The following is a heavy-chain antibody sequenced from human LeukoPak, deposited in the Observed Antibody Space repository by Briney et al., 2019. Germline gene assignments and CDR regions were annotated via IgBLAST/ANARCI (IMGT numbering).Heavy chain of an antibody. CDR2: ISGSGGST. Sequence: PGGPLLLSCAASGFTFSSYAMNWVRQAPGKGLEWVSAISGSGGSTYYADSVKGRFTISRDNSKNTLYLQMNSLRAEDTALYSCERVPDYWGQGTLVTVSS. D-gene: IGHD2-2*01. CDR3: ERVPDY. CDR1: GFTFSSYA. V-gene: IGHV3-23*01. J-gene: IGHJ4*02.